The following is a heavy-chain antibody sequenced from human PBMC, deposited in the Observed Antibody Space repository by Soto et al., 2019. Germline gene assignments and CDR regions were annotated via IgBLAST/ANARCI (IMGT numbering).Heavy chain of an antibody. CDR3: ATDHLRSGFSDH. CDR2: ISSTGKTI. CDR1: GLTFRNYE. V-gene: IGHV3-48*03. Sequence: EVQLVESGGGLGQPGGSLTISCAASGLTFRNYEMNWVRQAPGKGLEWVSFISSTGKTIYYADSVKGRFTISRDNPKNSVHLQMRSLRVEDTAVYYCATDHLRSGFSDHWGQGNPVSCSS. J-gene: IGHJ4*02. D-gene: IGHD3-3*01.